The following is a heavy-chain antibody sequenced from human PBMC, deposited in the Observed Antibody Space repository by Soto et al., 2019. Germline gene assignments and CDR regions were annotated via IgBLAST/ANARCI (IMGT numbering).Heavy chain of an antibody. J-gene: IGHJ6*02. CDR2: ISGSGGST. Sequence: PGGSLRLSCAASGFTFSSYALSWVRQAPGKGLEWVSAISGSGGSTYYADSVKGRFTISRDNSKNTLYLQMNSLRAEDAAVYYCTQELHAQYDILPGYYEVPLDYGLDVWGQGTTVTVSS. CDR3: TQELHAQYDILPGYYEVPLDYGLDV. V-gene: IGHV3-23*01. CDR1: GFTFSSYA. D-gene: IGHD3-9*01.